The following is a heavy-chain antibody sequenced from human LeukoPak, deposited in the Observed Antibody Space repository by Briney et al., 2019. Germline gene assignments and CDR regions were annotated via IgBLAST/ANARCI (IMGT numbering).Heavy chain of an antibody. V-gene: IGHV4-34*01. CDR3: ARRYDFWSGYPPPLDY. D-gene: IGHD3-3*01. J-gene: IGHJ4*02. CDR1: GGSFSGYY. CDR2: INPSRNT. Sequence: KSSETLSLTCAVFGGSFSGYYWNWIRQPPGEGLEWIGQINPSRNTNYNPSLKSRVTISVDTSKKQFSLKLSSVTAADTAVYYCARRYDFWSGYPPPLDYWGQGTLVTVSS.